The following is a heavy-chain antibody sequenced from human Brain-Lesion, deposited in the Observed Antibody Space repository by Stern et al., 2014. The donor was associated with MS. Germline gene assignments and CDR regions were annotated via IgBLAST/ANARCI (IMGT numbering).Heavy chain of an antibody. CDR1: GGSVSSTSYA. CDR2: IYFSGNT. Sequence: VQLVQSGPGLVKPSETLSLTCTVAGGSVSSTSYAWAWIRQPPGKGLEWIGTIYFSGNTYYSPSLKGRLTISLATSKNPFSLQLRSVTAADTAVYYCAGEEDIRYCSGGSCTGNWFDPWGQGTLVTVSS. V-gene: IGHV4-39*01. D-gene: IGHD2-15*01. CDR3: AGEEDIRYCSGGSCTGNWFDP. J-gene: IGHJ5*02.